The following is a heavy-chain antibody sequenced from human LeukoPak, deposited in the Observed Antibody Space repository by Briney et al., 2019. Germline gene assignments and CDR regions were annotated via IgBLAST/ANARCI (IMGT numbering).Heavy chain of an antibody. CDR2: ISYDGSNK. CDR1: GFTFSSYA. J-gene: IGHJ6*02. D-gene: IGHD2-15*01. CDR3: ARDCSGGSCYGGHYYGMDV. V-gene: IGHV3-30*04. Sequence: GGSLRLSCAASGFTFSSYAMHWVRQAPGKGLEWVAVISYDGSNKYYADSVKGRFTISRDNSKNTLYLQMNSLRAEDTAIYYCARDCSGGSCYGGHYYGMDVWGQGTTVTVSS.